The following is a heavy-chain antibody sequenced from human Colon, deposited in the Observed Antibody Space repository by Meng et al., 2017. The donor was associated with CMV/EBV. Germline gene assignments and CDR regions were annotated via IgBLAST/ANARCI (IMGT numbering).Heavy chain of an antibody. J-gene: IGHJ4*02. CDR2: ISWNSGTL. Sequence: SLKISCAASGFTFDDYAIHWVRQAPGKGLEWVSGISWNSGTLGYADSVKGRFTISRDNAKNSLYLQMNSLRAEDTALYYCAKDINSGSLRLLSHFDYCGQGTLVTVSS. CDR3: AKDINSGSLRLLSHFDY. V-gene: IGHV3-9*01. D-gene: IGHD1-26*01. CDR1: GFTFDDYA.